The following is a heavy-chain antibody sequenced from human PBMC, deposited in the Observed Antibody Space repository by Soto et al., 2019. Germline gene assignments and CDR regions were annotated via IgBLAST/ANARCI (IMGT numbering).Heavy chain of an antibody. D-gene: IGHD3-16*01. CDR2: ISYDGSNE. CDR3: AKGYSGFDDSDAFDI. CDR1: GFTFSSYA. V-gene: IGHV3-30-3*01. Sequence: GGSLRLSCAASGFTFSSYAMHWVRQAPGKGLEWVGLISYDGSNEYYADSVKGRFTISRDNSKNTVYLQLNSLRDEDTAVYYCAKGYSGFDDSDAFDIWGQGTMVTVSS. J-gene: IGHJ3*02.